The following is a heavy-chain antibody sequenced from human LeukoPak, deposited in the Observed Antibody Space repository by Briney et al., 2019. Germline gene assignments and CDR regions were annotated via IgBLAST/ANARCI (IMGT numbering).Heavy chain of an antibody. CDR2: MYHSGSG. J-gene: IGHJ3*02. CDR1: DVSTSSNY. Sequence: PSETLSLTCTVSDVSTSSNYWSWIRQPPGKGLEWIGYMYHSGSGNYNPSLKSRVTISVDTSKNQFSLELNSVTVADTAVYYCARWALKSAFDMWGQGTMVTVAS. V-gene: IGHV4-59*01. CDR3: ARWALKSAFDM.